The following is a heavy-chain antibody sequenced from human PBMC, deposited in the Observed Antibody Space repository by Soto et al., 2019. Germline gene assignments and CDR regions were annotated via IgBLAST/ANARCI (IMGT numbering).Heavy chain of an antibody. CDR1: GGSISDDTYY. J-gene: IGHJ5*02. V-gene: IGHV4-39*01. Sequence: QLQLQESGPGLVKPSETLSLTCTVSGGSISDDTYYWGWIRQPPGKGLEWIGSIYYSGTSSYNPSLKSQVTMSVDTSKKQLSLRLSSVTAADTAVYYCARLHCDSPNCVPLDPWGQGTLVIVSS. D-gene: IGHD2-2*01. CDR3: ARLHCDSPNCVPLDP. CDR2: IYYSGTS.